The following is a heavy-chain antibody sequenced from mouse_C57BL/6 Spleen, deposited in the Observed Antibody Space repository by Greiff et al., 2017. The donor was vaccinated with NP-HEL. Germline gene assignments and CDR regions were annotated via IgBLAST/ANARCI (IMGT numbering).Heavy chain of an antibody. CDR3: ARDRLLRRGGFAD. J-gene: IGHJ3*01. CDR1: GFTFSNYA. CDR2: ISDGGSYT. D-gene: IGHD1-2*01. Sequence: EVQLVESGGDLVKPGGSLKLSCAASGFTFSNYAMSWVRQTPEKRLEWVATISDGGSYTYYPDNVKGRFTISRDNAKNNLNLQMSHLKSEDTAMYYCARDRLLRRGGFADWGQGTLVTVSA. V-gene: IGHV5-4*01.